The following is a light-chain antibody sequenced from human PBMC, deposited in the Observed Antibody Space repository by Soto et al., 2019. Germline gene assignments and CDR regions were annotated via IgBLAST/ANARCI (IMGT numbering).Light chain of an antibody. Sequence: QSALTQPASVSGSPGQSITISCTGTSSDVGSYNLVSWYQQHPIKAPKLMIYEGSKRPSGVSNRFSGSKSGNTASLTISGLQAEEEADYYCCSYAGSSTYVFGTGTKVTVL. V-gene: IGLV2-23*01. CDR1: SSDVGSYNL. CDR2: EGS. CDR3: CSYAGSSTYV. J-gene: IGLJ1*01.